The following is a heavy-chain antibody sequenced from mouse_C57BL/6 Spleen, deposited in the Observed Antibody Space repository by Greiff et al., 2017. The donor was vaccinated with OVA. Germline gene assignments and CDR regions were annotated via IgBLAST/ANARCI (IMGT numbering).Heavy chain of an antibody. Sequence: VKLQESGAELVRPGASVTLSCKASGYTFTDYEMHWVKQTPVHGLEWIGAIDPETGGTAYTQKFQGKAILTADKSSSTAYMELRSLTSEDSAVYYCTRSQLGRDYCDYWGQGTTRTVSA. V-gene: IGHV1-15*01. CDR3: TRSQLGRDYCDY. J-gene: IGHJ2*01. CDR1: GYTFTDYE. CDR2: IDPETGGT. D-gene: IGHD4-1*02.